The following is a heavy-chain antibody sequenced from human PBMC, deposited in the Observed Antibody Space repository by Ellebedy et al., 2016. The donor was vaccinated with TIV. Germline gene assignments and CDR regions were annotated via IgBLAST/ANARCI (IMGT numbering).Heavy chain of an antibody. CDR3: AKDLNDGYCSNGVCNYYAMDV. CDR1: GFTFSSYA. J-gene: IGHJ6*02. V-gene: IGHV3-23*01. D-gene: IGHD2-8*01. Sequence: GGSLRLSXAASGFTFSSYAMSWVRQAPGKGLEWVSAISGGGGSTYYADSVKGRFTISRDNSKNTLYLQMNSLRAEDTAVYYCAKDLNDGYCSNGVCNYYAMDVWGQGTTVTVSS. CDR2: ISGGGGST.